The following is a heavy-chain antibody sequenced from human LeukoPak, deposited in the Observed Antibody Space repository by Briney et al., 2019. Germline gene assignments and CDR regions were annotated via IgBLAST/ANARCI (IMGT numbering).Heavy chain of an antibody. J-gene: IGHJ3*02. Sequence: GGPLRLSCAASGITFSSHAMSWVRQAPGKGLEWVSATSASGGSTYYADSVKGRFTISRDNSKNTLYLQMRSLRVEDTAIYYCAKDQSSSTWYNLAFDIWGQGTMVTVSS. V-gene: IGHV3-23*01. D-gene: IGHD6-13*01. CDR2: TSASGGST. CDR1: GITFSSHA. CDR3: AKDQSSSTWYNLAFDI.